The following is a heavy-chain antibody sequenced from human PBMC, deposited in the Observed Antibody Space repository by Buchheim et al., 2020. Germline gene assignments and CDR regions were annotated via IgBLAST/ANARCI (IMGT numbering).Heavy chain of an antibody. CDR2: MNPNSGNT. J-gene: IGHJ4*02. D-gene: IGHD3-22*01. Sequence: QVQLVQSGAEVKKPGASVKVSCKASGYPFIEFYLFWVRQAPGEGLQWMGWMNPNSGNTGYAQKFQGRVTMTRNTSISTAYMELSSLRSEDTAVYYCARGPSGYSHWGQGTL. CDR3: ARGPSGYSH. CDR1: GYPFIEFY. V-gene: IGHV1-8*01.